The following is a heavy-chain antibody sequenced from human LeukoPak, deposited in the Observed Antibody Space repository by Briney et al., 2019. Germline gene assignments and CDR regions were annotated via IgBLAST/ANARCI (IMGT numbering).Heavy chain of an antibody. CDR3: ARGQTGGNSDDY. V-gene: IGHV1-8*01. CDR1: GYTFTSYD. J-gene: IGHJ4*02. CDR2: MNPNSGNT. Sequence: RRASVKVSCKASGYTFTSYDINWVRQATGQGLEWMGWMNPNSGNTGYAQKFQGRVTMTRNTSISTAYMELSSLRSEDTAVYYCARGQTGGNSDDYWGQGTLVTVSS. D-gene: IGHD4-23*01.